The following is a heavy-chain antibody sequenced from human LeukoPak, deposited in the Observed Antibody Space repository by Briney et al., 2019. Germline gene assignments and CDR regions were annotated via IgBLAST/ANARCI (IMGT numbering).Heavy chain of an antibody. CDR2: IYYNGKT. CDR3: ARGGWSVDY. Sequence: PSETLSLTCTVSGGSMSSYYWSWILQPPGKGLEWIGYIYYNGKTNYSPSLNSRVTISVDTSRNQFSLKLNSVTAADTAVYYCARGGWSVDYWGQGTLVTVSS. D-gene: IGHD6-19*01. CDR1: GGSMSSYY. J-gene: IGHJ4*02. V-gene: IGHV4-59*08.